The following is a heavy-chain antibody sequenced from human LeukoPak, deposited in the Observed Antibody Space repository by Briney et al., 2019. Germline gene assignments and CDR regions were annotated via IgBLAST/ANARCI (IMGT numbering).Heavy chain of an antibody. CDR2: VYYNGNT. V-gene: IGHV4-59*01. Sequence: SETLSLTCTVSGGSISGYYWSWIRQPPGKGLEWIGYVYYNGNTYYNPSFESRVTISLETSKNQFSLKLSSETTADAAMYYCARVMDNWDLGHHFDYWGQGTLVTVSS. CDR3: ARVMDNWDLGHHFDY. D-gene: IGHD1-20*01. J-gene: IGHJ4*02. CDR1: GGSISGYY.